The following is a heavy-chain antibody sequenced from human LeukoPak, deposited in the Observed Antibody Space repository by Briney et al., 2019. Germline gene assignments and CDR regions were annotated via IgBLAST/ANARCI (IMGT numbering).Heavy chain of an antibody. Sequence: GGSLRLSSAPSGFTFSTFDMHWVRQAPGTGLEWVAVISYDGNNQYYSDSVKGRFTISRDNSKNTLYLQMNSLRPEDTALYYCAMQHMPRWVIYRFDPWGQGTLVTVSS. CDR2: ISYDGNNQ. J-gene: IGHJ5*02. V-gene: IGHV3-30*03. CDR3: AMQHMPRWVIYRFDP. D-gene: IGHD2-2*01. CDR1: GFTFSTFD.